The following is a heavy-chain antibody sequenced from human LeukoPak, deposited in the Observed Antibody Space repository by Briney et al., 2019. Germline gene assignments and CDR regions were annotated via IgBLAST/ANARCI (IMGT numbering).Heavy chain of an antibody. D-gene: IGHD3-22*01. J-gene: IGHJ4*02. CDR1: GFTFSSFA. CDR3: ARGTYYYDSSGYYYVHFDY. V-gene: IGHV3-30*14. Sequence: PGRSLRLSCAASGFTFSSFAMHWVRQAPGKGLEWVAVISYDGSNKYYADSVKGRFTISRDNSKNTLYLQMNSLRAEDTAVYYCARGTYYYDSSGYYYVHFDYWGQGTLVTVSS. CDR2: ISYDGSNK.